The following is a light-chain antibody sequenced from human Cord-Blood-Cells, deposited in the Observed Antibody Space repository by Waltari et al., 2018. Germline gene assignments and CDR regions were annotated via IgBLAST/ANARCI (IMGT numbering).Light chain of an antibody. V-gene: IGKV1-27*01. J-gene: IGKJ1*01. CDR2: AAS. CDR1: QGIRKY. Sequence: DIQMTQSASSLSASAGDGVTITCRPSQGIRKYLTCYQQKPGKVPKLLSYAASTFQSAAPSRFSGSRSEKDFTFTISSLPAEDVATYYCQKYNSAPRPFGQGTKVEI. CDR3: QKYNSAPRP.